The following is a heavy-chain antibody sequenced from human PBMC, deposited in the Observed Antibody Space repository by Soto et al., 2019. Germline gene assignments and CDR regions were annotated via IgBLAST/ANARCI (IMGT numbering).Heavy chain of an antibody. D-gene: IGHD6-19*01. J-gene: IGHJ3*02. CDR2: INQSGST. CDR1: GGSFSGSY. Sequence: PSETLSLTCAVYGGSFSGSYWNWIRQPPGKGLELIGEINQSGSTNYNPSLKSRVTISVDTSKNQFSLKLSSVTAADSALYYCARVVGSSGWYYGSFDIWGPGTMVTVSS. V-gene: IGHV4-34*01. CDR3: ARVVGSSGWYYGSFDI.